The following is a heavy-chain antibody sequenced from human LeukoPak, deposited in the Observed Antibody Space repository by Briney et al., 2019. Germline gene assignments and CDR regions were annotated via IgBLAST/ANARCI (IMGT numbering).Heavy chain of an antibody. CDR3: ARHPPRDCSSSSCYKRWFDP. D-gene: IGHD2-2*02. Sequence: MPSETLSLTCTVSGGSISSSDSYRGWIRQPPGKGLEWIGSMYYSGSTYYNPSLKSRVTISVDTSKNQFSLKLNSVTAADTTVYYCARHPPRDCSSSSCYKRWFDPWGQGTLVTVSS. J-gene: IGHJ5*02. CDR1: GGSISSSDSY. V-gene: IGHV4-39*01. CDR2: MYYSGST.